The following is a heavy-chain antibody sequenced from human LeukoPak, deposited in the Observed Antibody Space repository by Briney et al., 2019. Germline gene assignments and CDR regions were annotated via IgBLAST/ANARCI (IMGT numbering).Heavy chain of an antibody. J-gene: IGHJ4*02. CDR3: ARRAYCGGDCSTEFDY. D-gene: IGHD2-21*02. CDR1: GFTFSDYY. Sequence: PGGSLRLSCAASGFTFSDYYMSWIRQAPGKGLEWVSYISSSGSTIYYADSVKGRFTISRDNAKNSLYLQMNSLRAKDTAVYYCARRAYCGGDCSTEFDYWGQGTLVTVSS. V-gene: IGHV3-11*01. CDR2: ISSSGSTI.